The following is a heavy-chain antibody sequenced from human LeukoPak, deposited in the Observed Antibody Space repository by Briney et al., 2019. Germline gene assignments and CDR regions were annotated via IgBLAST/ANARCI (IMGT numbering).Heavy chain of an antibody. CDR3: VRVALYYYGSECYYFFEH. Sequence: PGESLRLSCAASGFTFTTYWLGWVRQPPGKGLEWVANIKQDGTEKYHVDSVKGRFTISRDNAKNSLYLQMNTLRVEDTAIYYCVRVALYYYGSECYYFFEHWGQGTPVTASS. D-gene: IGHD3-10*01. CDR2: IKQDGTEK. CDR1: GFTFTTYW. J-gene: IGHJ4*02. V-gene: IGHV3-7*01.